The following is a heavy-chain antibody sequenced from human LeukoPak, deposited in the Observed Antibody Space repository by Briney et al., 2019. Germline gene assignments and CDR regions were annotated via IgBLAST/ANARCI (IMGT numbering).Heavy chain of an antibody. Sequence: SETLSLTCTVSGGSLGRSNTYWGWIRQTPGKGLEWLGTILHSGYTYNNPSLKSRVTMSVDSSKNQFSLSLSSVTAAATAVYFCARHRGGGGYHYMDVWGKGTTVIVSS. CDR1: GGSLGRSNTY. CDR2: ILHSGYT. V-gene: IGHV4-39*01. CDR3: ARHRGGGGYHYMDV. J-gene: IGHJ6*03. D-gene: IGHD2-21*01.